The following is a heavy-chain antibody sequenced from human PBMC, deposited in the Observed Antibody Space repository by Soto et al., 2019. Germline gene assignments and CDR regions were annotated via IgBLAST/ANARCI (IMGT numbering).Heavy chain of an antibody. J-gene: IGHJ6*02. Sequence: PGGSLRLSCVASGFTLSSYRMTWVRQGPGKGLEWVSPISSRSDYIHYTDSVKGRFTISRDNAKNLLYLQMNSLRAEDAAVYYCAREKEDEGSSSLRVYYGVDVWGQGTTVTVSS. CDR1: GFTLSSYR. D-gene: IGHD6-6*01. CDR3: AREKEDEGSSSLRVYYGVDV. V-gene: IGHV3-21*01. CDR2: ISSRSDYI.